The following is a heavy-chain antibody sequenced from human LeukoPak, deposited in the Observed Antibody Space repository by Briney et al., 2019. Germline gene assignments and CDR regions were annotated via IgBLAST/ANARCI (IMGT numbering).Heavy chain of an antibody. CDR2: ISDDGNNQ. CDR3: AKGGLWTIEN. V-gene: IGHV3-30*18. J-gene: IGHJ4*02. CDR1: GFTFSRSA. Sequence: PGGSLRLSCVGSGFTFSRSAMHWVRQAPGKGLEWVAVISDDGNNQFYADSVKGRFTISRDNSNNTLFLEVNSLRPEDTSLYFCAKGGLWTIENWGQGTLVIVSS. D-gene: IGHD4/OR15-4a*01.